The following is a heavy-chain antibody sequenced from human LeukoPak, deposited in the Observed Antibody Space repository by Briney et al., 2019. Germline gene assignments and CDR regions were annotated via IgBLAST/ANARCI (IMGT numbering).Heavy chain of an antibody. V-gene: IGHV4-59*08. Sequence: SETLSLTCTVSGGSISSHYWSWIRQPPGKGLEWIGYIYYSGSTNYNPSLKSRVTISIDTSKNQFSLKLSSVTAADTAVFYCARQAPYCSSTSCYPNWFDPWGQGTLVTVSS. CDR1: GGSISSHY. CDR2: IYYSGST. D-gene: IGHD2-2*01. CDR3: ARQAPYCSSTSCYPNWFDP. J-gene: IGHJ5*02.